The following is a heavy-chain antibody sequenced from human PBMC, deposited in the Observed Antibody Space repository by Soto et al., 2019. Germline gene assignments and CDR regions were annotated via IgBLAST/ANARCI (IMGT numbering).Heavy chain of an antibody. D-gene: IGHD6-19*01. CDR1: GGSIISYY. CDR3: ARHVQWLVTFDY. Sequence: QVQLQESGPGLVKPSETLSLTCTVSGGSIISYYWSWIRQPPGKGLEWIGYIYYSGRTNYNPSLKSRVTISVDTSKTQFSLKLRSVTAADTAVYYCARHVQWLVTFDYWGQGTLVTVSS. CDR2: IYYSGRT. J-gene: IGHJ4*02. V-gene: IGHV4-59*08.